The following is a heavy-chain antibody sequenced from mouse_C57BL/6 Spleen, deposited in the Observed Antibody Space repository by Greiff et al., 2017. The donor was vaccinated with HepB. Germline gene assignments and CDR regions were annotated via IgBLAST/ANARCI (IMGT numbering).Heavy chain of an antibody. CDR2: IYPRSGNT. V-gene: IGHV1-81*01. J-gene: IGHJ2*01. CDR1: GYTFTSYG. CDR3: ARSEIYYYALFDY. D-gene: IGHD1-1*01. Sequence: VKLQESGAELARPGASVKLSCKASGYTFTSYGISWVKQRTGQGLEWIGEIYPRSGNTYYNEKFKGKATLTADKSSSTAYMELRSLTSEDSAVYFCARSEIYYYALFDYWGQGTTLTVSS.